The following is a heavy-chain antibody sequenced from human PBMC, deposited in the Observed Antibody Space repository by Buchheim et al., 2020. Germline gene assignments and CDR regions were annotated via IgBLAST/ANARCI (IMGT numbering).Heavy chain of an antibody. Sequence: QVQLQESGPGLVKPSQTLSLTCTVSGGSISSGSYYWSWIRQPAGKGLEWIGRIYTSGSTNYNPSLKSRVTISDDTSKNQFSLKLSSVTAADTAVYYCARFYCSSTSCQAAYFDYWGQGTL. CDR2: IYTSGST. J-gene: IGHJ4*02. D-gene: IGHD2-2*01. CDR1: GGSISSGSYY. CDR3: ARFYCSSTSCQAAYFDY. V-gene: IGHV4-61*02.